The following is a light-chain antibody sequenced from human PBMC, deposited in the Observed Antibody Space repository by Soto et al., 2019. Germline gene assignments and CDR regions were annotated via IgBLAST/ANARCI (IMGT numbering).Light chain of an antibody. CDR1: QDINNY. J-gene: IGKJ4*01. CDR3: LQYDNWPYT. Sequence: DIQMTQSPSSLSASVGDRVTITCQASQDINNYLNWYQQKSGKAPKLLIYDASDLETGVPSRFSGSGSGTEFTLTISSLQPDDFATYYCLQYDNWPYTFGGGTKVDIK. V-gene: IGKV1-33*01. CDR2: DAS.